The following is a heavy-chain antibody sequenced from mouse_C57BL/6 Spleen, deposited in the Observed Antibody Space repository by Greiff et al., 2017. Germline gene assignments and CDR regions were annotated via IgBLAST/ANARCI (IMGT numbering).Heavy chain of an antibody. CDR1: GYAFSSYW. CDR2: LYPGDGDT. J-gene: IGHJ3*01. V-gene: IGHV1-80*01. Sequence: IQLQQSGAELVKPGASVKISCKASGYAFSSYWMNWVKQRPGKGLEWIGQLYPGDGDTNYNGKFKGKATLTADKSSSTAYMQLSSLTSEDSAVYFCARGDDYGFAYWGQGTLVTVSA. CDR3: ARGDDYGFAY. D-gene: IGHD2-4*01.